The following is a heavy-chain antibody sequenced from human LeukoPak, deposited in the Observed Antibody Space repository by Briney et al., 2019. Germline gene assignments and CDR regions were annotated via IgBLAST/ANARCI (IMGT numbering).Heavy chain of an antibody. CDR1: GGSFSGYY. D-gene: IGHD5-12*01. Sequence: SETLSLTCAVYGGSFSGYYWSWIRQPPGKGLEWIGEINHSGSTNYNPSLMSRVTISVDTSKNQFSLKLSSVTAADTAVYYCARYIDWYFDLWGRGTLVTVSP. CDR3: ARYIDWYFDL. V-gene: IGHV4-34*01. J-gene: IGHJ2*01. CDR2: INHSGST.